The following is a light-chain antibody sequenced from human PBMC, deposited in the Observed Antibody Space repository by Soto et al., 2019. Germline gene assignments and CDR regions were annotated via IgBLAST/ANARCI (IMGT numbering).Light chain of an antibody. Sequence: QLVLAQSPSASASLGASVKLTCTLSSGHSNYAIAWHQQHPEKGPRYLMKLYSDGSHNKGDGIPDRFSGSSSGAERYLTISSLQSEDEADYYCQTWGTAFRVFGGGTKLTVL. CDR2: LYSDGSH. V-gene: IGLV4-69*01. CDR3: QTWGTAFRV. CDR1: SGHSNYA. J-gene: IGLJ3*02.